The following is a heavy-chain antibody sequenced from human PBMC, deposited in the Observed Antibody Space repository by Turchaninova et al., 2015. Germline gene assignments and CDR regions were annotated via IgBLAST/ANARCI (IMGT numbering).Heavy chain of an antibody. V-gene: IGHV4-34*01. CDR1: GGSCTGYS. CDR2: INYDGST. CDR3: ARVDYGDSNFDY. Sequence: VHLPQWGSGLLQSSPTLSLTSPASGGSCTGYSWTWVRPPPGKGLEWNGKINYDGSTNYNPSLKGRVTIAEDTSKKQFSLNLKSVTAADTAVYYCARVDYGDSNFDYWGQGTLVTVPS. D-gene: IGHD4-17*01. J-gene: IGHJ4*02.